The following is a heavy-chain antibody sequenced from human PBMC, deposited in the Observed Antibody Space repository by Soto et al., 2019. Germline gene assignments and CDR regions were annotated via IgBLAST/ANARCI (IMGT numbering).Heavy chain of an antibody. D-gene: IGHD3-16*01. CDR1: GFTFSNYA. CDR3: AKAYFVWSSEQPYYFDY. J-gene: IGHJ4*02. Sequence: EVQLLDSGGSLVQPGGSLRLSCAASGFTFSNYAMTWVRQGPGKGLEWVSGISGSGGRSYYADSVKGRFTISRDNSKSTLYLQVNSLRAEDTAVYYCAKAYFVWSSEQPYYFDYWGQGTLVTVSS. V-gene: IGHV3-23*01. CDR2: ISGSGGRS.